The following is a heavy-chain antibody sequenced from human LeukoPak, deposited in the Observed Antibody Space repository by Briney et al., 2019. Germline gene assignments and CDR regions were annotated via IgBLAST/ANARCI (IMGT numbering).Heavy chain of an antibody. V-gene: IGHV3-30*18. D-gene: IGHD3-10*01. Sequence: GRSLRLSCAASGFTFSSYGMHWVRQAPGKGLEWVAVISYDGSNQYYADSVKGRFTISRDNSKNTLYLQMNSLRAEDTAVYYCAKDVEYYDGSGSYLQPNYYYAMDVWGQGTTVTVSS. J-gene: IGHJ6*02. CDR1: GFTFSSYG. CDR2: ISYDGSNQ. CDR3: AKDVEYYDGSGSYLQPNYYYAMDV.